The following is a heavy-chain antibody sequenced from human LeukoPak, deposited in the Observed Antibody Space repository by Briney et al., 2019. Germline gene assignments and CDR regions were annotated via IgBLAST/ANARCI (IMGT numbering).Heavy chain of an antibody. D-gene: IGHD6-19*01. V-gene: IGHV4-59*08. CDR3: ARLRPVAGYDAFDI. CDR1: GGSISSYY. CDR2: IYYSGST. J-gene: IGHJ3*02. Sequence: SETLSLTCSVSGGSISSYYGSWIRQPPGKGLEGIGYIYYSGSTNYNPSLKSRVTMSVDTSKNQFSLKLTSVTAADTAVYYCARLRPVAGYDAFDIWGHGTMVTVSS.